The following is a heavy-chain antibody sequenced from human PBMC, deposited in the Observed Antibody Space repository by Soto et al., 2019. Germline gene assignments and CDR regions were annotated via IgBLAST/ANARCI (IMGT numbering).Heavy chain of an antibody. D-gene: IGHD2-2*02. Sequence: SETLSLTCTVSGGSIGSYYWSWIGQRPGKGLEWIGYIYYSGSTNYNPSLKSRVTISVDTSKNQFSLKLSSVTAADTAVYYCAISEERVAIPPGYCGQGSLIAVCS. CDR1: GGSIGSYY. V-gene: IGHV4-59*01. J-gene: IGHJ4*02. CDR3: AISEERVAIPPGY. CDR2: IYYSGST.